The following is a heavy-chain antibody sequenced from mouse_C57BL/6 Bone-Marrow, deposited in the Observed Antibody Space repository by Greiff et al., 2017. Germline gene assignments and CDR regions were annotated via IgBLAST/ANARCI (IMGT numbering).Heavy chain of an antibody. CDR2: INYDGSST. CDR3: ARGGNFDY. V-gene: IGHV5-16*01. J-gene: IGHJ2*01. Sequence: EVQRVESEGGLVQPGSSMKLSCTASGFTFSDYYMAWVRQVPEKGLEWVANINYDGSSTYYLDSLKSRFIISRDNAKNILYLQMSSLKSEDTATYYCARGGNFDYWGQGTTLTVSS. CDR1: GFTFSDYY.